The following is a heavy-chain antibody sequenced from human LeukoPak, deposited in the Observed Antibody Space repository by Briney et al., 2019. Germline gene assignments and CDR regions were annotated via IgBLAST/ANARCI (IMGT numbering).Heavy chain of an antibody. J-gene: IGHJ3*02. Sequence: GGSLRLSCAASGFTFSSYSMNWVRQAPGKGLEWVSYISSSSSTIYYADSVKGRFTISRDNAKNSLYLQMNSLRAEDTALYHCARDYYDSSGYYTGAVAFDIWGQGTMVTVSS. CDR2: ISSSSSTI. V-gene: IGHV3-48*01. CDR1: GFTFSSYS. D-gene: IGHD3-22*01. CDR3: ARDYYDSSGYYTGAVAFDI.